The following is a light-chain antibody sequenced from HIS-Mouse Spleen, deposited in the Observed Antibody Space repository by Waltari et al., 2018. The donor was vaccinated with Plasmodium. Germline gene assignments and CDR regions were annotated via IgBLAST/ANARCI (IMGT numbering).Light chain of an antibody. CDR2: DVS. J-gene: IGLJ3*02. CDR1: SSDVGSSNY. CDR3: SSYTSSSTRV. Sequence: QSALTQPASVSGSPGQSITISTPGTSSDVGSSNYVSWYQQHPGKATKLMIYDVSNRPSGVSNRFSGSKSGNTASLTISGLQAEDEADYYCSSYTSSSTRVFGGGTKLTVL. V-gene: IGLV2-14*03.